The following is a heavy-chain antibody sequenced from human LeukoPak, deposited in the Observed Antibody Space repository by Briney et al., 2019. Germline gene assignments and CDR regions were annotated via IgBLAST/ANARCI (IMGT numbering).Heavy chain of an antibody. CDR3: EIKLGKDYYYYMDV. V-gene: IGHV3-30*02. D-gene: IGHD7-27*01. CDR2: IRYDGSNK. Sequence: GGSLRLSCAASGFTFSSYGMHWVRQAPGKGLEWVAFIRYDGSNKYYADSVKGRFTISRDNSKNTLYLQMNSLRAEDTAVYYCEIKLGKDYYYYMDVWGKGTTVTVSS. J-gene: IGHJ6*03. CDR1: GFTFSSYG.